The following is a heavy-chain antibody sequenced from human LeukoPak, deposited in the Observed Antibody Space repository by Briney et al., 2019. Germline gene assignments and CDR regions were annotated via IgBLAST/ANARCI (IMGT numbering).Heavy chain of an antibody. J-gene: IGHJ4*02. Sequence: SQTLSLTCAVSGGSISSGGYSWSWIRQPPGKGLEWIGYIYHSGSTYYNPSLKSRVTISVDRSKNQFSLKLSSVTAADTAVYYCARGLGYDSSGLNFDYWGQGTLATVSS. D-gene: IGHD3-22*01. CDR2: IYHSGST. CDR3: ARGLGYDSSGLNFDY. CDR1: GGSISSGGYS. V-gene: IGHV4-30-2*01.